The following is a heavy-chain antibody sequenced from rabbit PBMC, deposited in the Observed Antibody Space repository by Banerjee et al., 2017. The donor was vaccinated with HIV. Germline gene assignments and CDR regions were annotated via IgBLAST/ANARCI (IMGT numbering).Heavy chain of an antibody. CDR3: ARGNSHMNWDL. V-gene: IGHV1S40*01. J-gene: IGHJ6*01. D-gene: IGHD4-1*01. CDR1: GFSFSSSYC. CDR2: IYTSSTVT. Sequence: QSLEETGGGLVQPGGSLTLTCKASGFSFSSSYCMCWVRQAPGKGLEWIGCIYTSSTVTYYASWAKGRFTISKTSSTTVTLQMTSLTDADTATYFCARGNSHMNWDLWGPGTLVTVS.